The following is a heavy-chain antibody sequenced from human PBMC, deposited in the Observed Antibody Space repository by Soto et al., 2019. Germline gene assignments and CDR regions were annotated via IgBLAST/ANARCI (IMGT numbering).Heavy chain of an antibody. Sequence: QVLLEESGPGLVKPSQTLSLTCTVSGGSVSSGYHYWSWIRHPPGKGLEWIGYVYYSGSTYYNPSLGSRVTISIDTSKNQFSLKLNPVTASDAAVYFCATESSGSSPLHFDFWGQGALVSVSS. CDR1: GGSVSSGYHY. CDR2: VYYSGST. D-gene: IGHD3-22*01. V-gene: IGHV4-30-4*01. CDR3: ATESSGSSPLHFDF. J-gene: IGHJ4*02.